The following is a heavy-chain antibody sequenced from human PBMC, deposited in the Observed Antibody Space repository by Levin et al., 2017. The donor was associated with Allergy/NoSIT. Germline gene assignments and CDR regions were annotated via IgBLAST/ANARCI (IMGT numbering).Heavy chain of an antibody. Sequence: PGGSLRLSCAASGFTFSSYWMHWVRQAPGKGLVWVSRINSDGSSTSYADSVKGRFTISRDNAKNTLYLQMNSLRAEDTAVYYCARDCSGGSCYYYYGMDVWGQGTTVTVSS. CDR2: INSDGSST. D-gene: IGHD2-15*01. J-gene: IGHJ6*02. CDR1: GFTFSSYW. CDR3: ARDCSGGSCYYYYGMDV. V-gene: IGHV3-74*01.